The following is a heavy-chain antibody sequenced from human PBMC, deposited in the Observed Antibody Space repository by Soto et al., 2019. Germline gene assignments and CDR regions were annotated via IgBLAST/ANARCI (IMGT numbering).Heavy chain of an antibody. CDR1: GYTLTELS. Sequence: QVQLVQFGAEVKKPGASVKVSCKVSGYTLTELSMHWVRQAPGKVLEWMGGFDPEDGETIYAQKFQGRVTMTEDTSTDTAYMELSSLRSEDTAVYYCATAAPQIVVVPAAIKGAFDIWGQGTMVTVSS. CDR3: ATAAPQIVVVPAAIKGAFDI. D-gene: IGHD2-2*01. J-gene: IGHJ3*02. V-gene: IGHV1-24*01. CDR2: FDPEDGET.